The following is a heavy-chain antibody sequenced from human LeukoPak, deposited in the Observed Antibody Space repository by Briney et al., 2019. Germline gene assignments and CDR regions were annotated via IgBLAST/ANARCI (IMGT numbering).Heavy chain of an antibody. D-gene: IGHD5-24*01. CDR1: GFTFSSYS. CDR3: ARGKGRRDGYN. V-gene: IGHV3-48*04. CDR2: ISSGSSTI. J-gene: IGHJ4*02. Sequence: PGGSLRLSCAASGFTFSSYSMNWVRQAPGKGLEWLSYISSGSSTIYYADSVKGRFTISRDNAKNSLYLQLNSLRAEDTAVYYCARGKGRRDGYNWGQGTLVTVSS.